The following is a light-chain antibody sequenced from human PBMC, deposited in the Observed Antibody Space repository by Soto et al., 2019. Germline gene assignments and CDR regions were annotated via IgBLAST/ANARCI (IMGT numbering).Light chain of an antibody. CDR2: DVS. J-gene: IGLJ2*01. CDR3: SSLTSSDTLI. V-gene: IGLV2-14*03. CDR1: SSDFGGYNY. Sequence: QSALTQPASVSGSPGQSITISCTGTSSDFGGYNYVSWYQQHPGKAPKLLIYDVSSRPSGISYRFSGSKSGNTASLTISGLQAEDAADYYCSSLTSSDTLIFGGGTKRTVL.